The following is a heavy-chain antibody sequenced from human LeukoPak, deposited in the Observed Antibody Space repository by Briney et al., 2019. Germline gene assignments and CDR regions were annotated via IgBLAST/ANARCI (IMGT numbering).Heavy chain of an antibody. CDR3: TRDVIYASEIYSYGDS. J-gene: IGHJ4*02. D-gene: IGHD3-16*01. CDR2: ISYDESNT. V-gene: IGHV3-30*04. Sequence: GGSLRLSCAASGFTFSSYAMHWVRQAPGKGLEWVALISYDESNTFYADSVKGRFTISRDNSKNTLFLQMNSLRAEDTAVYYCTRDVIYASEIYSYGDSWGQGTLVTVSS. CDR1: GFTFSSYA.